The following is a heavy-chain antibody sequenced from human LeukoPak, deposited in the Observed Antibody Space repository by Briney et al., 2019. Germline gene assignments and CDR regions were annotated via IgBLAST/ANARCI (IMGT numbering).Heavy chain of an antibody. V-gene: IGHV1-2*02. D-gene: IGHD6-19*01. J-gene: IGHJ4*02. CDR1: GHTFNSDG. CDR2: INPNSGGT. CDR3: ARDSHSSGWYQGSLFDY. Sequence: ASVKVSCKPSGHTFNSDGVTWVRQAPGQGLEWMGWINPNSGGTNYAQKFQGRVTMTRDTSISTAYMELSRLRSDDTAVYYCARDSHSSGWYQGSLFDYWGQGTLVTVSS.